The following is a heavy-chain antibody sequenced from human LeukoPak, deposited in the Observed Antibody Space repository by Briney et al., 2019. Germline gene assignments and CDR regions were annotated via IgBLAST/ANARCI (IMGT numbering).Heavy chain of an antibody. D-gene: IGHD3-9*01. CDR2: INPNSGGT. V-gene: IGHV1-2*02. CDR1: GYTFTGYY. CDR3: ARALRYFDWLPKMAAFDI. J-gene: IGHJ3*02. Sequence: ASVKVSCKASGYTFTGYYMHWVRQAPGQGLEWMGWINPNSGGTNYAQKFQGRVTMTRDTSISTAYMELSRLRSDDTAVYYCARALRYFDWLPKMAAFDIWGQGTMVTVSS.